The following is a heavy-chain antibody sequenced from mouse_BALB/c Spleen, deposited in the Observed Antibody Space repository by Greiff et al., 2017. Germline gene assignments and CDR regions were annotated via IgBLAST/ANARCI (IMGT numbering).Heavy chain of an antibody. CDR2: INPSTGYT. D-gene: IGHD2-4*01. Sequence: VKLMESGAELAKPGASVKMSCKASGYTFTSYWMHWVKQRPGQGLEWIGYINPSTGYTEYNQKFKDKATLTADKSSSTAYMQLSSLTSEDSAVYYCARSGDDYPFAYWGQGTLVTVSA. CDR1: GYTFTSYW. CDR3: ARSGDDYPFAY. V-gene: IGHV1-7*01. J-gene: IGHJ3*01.